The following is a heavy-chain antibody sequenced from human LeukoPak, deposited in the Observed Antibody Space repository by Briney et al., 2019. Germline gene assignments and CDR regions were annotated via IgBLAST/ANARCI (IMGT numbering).Heavy chain of an antibody. CDR1: GYTFTNYG. CDR2: ISAYNGNT. CDR3: ARDQSVRLLQTSSTYFKHVFAI. Sequence: RASVKVSCKTSGYTFTNYGISWVRQAPGLGLEWMGWISAYNGNTNYAHKVQGRVTMTTDTSTSTAYMELRSLRFDDTAVYYCARDQSVRLLQTSSTYFKHVFAIWGQGSMVTVSS. D-gene: IGHD6-13*01. V-gene: IGHV1-18*01. J-gene: IGHJ3*02.